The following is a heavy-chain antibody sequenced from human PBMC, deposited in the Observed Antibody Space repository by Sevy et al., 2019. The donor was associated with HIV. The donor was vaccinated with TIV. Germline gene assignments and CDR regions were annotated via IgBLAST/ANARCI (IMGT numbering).Heavy chain of an antibody. J-gene: IGHJ3*02. Sequence: SETLSLTCTVSGGSINSDHWNWIRQPPGKGLEWIGYVYYIGGTDYNPSLKNRVTISVDRTKNQFSLKLTSVTAADTAVYYCARRNDFAIWGQGTMVTVSS. CDR2: VYYIGGT. CDR1: GGSINSDH. V-gene: IGHV4-59*08. CDR3: ARRNDFAI.